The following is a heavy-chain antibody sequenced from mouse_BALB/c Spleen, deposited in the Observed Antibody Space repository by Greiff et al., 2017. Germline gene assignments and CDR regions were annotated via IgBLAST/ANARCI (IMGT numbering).Heavy chain of an antibody. CDR1: GFTFSSYA. D-gene: IGHD2-4*01. J-gene: IGHJ3*01. CDR2: ISSGGST. V-gene: IGHV5-6-5*01. CDR3: ARGLYDYVFAY. Sequence: EVKVVESGGGLVKPGGSLKLSCAASGFTFSSYAMSWVRQTPEKRLEWVASISSGGSTYYPDSVKGRFTISRDNARNILYLQMSSLRSEDTALYYCARGLYDYVFAYWGQGTLVTVSA.